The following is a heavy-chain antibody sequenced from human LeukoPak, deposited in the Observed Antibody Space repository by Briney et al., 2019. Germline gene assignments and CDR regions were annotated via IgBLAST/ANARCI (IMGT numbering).Heavy chain of an antibody. CDR1: GYTFTKYY. Sequence: ASVKVSCKASGYTFTKYYMNWVRQAPGQGLEWMAIMHPTGDSTNYAQKFQGRVTLTRDTSTGTFYMELSSLTSEDTAVYYCARHDFDQPMIYSFFVHWGQGTLVTVSS. V-gene: IGHV1-46*01. D-gene: IGHD3-3*01. CDR2: MHPTGDST. CDR3: ARHDFDQPMIYSFFVH. J-gene: IGHJ5*02.